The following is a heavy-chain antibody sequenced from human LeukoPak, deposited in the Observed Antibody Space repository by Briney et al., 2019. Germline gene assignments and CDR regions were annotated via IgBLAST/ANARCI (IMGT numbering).Heavy chain of an antibody. V-gene: IGHV1-69*05. Sequence: SVKVSCKASGGTFSSYAISWVRQAPGQGLEWMGGIIPIFGTANYAQKFQGRVTITTDESTSTAYMELSSLRSEDTAVYYCARDWVGSGWYSHFDYWGQGTLVTVSS. CDR2: IIPIFGTA. CDR1: GGTFSSYA. J-gene: IGHJ4*02. CDR3: ARDWVGSGWYSHFDY. D-gene: IGHD6-19*01.